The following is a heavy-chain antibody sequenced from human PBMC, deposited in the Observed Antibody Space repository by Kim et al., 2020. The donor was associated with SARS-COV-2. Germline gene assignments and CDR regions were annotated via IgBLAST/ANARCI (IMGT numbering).Heavy chain of an antibody. CDR3: TRSSNTWYPSEY. D-gene: IGHD6-13*01. Sequence: YYVDSVKGRFTISRDNLRNSLFLPMNSMRTEETALYYCTRSSNTWYPSEYWGQGTLVTVSS. J-gene: IGHJ4*02. V-gene: IGHV3-43*01.